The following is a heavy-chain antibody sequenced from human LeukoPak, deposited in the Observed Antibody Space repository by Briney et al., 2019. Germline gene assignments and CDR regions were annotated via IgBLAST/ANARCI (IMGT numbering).Heavy chain of an antibody. V-gene: IGHV4-59*01. D-gene: IGHD4-17*01. J-gene: IGHJ4*02. Sequence: PSETLSLTCAVYGGSFSSYYWSWIRQPPGKGLEWIGYIYYSGSTNYNPSLKSRVTISVDTSKNQFSLKLSSVTAADTAVYYCAREATTAYYFDYWGQGTLVTVSS. CDR3: AREATTAYYFDY. CDR2: IYYSGST. CDR1: GGSFSSYY.